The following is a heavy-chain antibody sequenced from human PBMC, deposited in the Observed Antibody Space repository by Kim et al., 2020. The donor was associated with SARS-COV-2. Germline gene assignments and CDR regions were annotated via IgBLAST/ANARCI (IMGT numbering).Heavy chain of an antibody. D-gene: IGHD6-19*01. CDR3: TRDAGWYLDY. J-gene: IGHJ4*02. Sequence: GGSLRLSCAASGFTFSSYVMNWVRQAPGKGLEWVSSISSSSRYIYYADSVKGRFTVSRDNAKNSLYLQMNSLRAEDTAVYYCTRDAGWYLDYWGRGTQVTVSS. CDR2: ISSSSRYI. V-gene: IGHV3-21*01. CDR1: GFTFSSYV.